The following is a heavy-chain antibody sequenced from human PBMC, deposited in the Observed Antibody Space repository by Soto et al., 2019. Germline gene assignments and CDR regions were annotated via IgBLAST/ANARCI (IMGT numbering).Heavy chain of an antibody. V-gene: IGHV4-34*01. D-gene: IGHD1-7*01. CDR2: INHSGST. CDR3: ARRPRYNWNYGPFYYYYGMXV. J-gene: IGHJ6*04. Sequence: SETLSLTCAVYGGSFSGYYWSWIRQPPGKGLEWIGEINHSGSTNYNPSLKSRVTISVDTSKNQFSLKLSSVTTADTAVYYCARRPRYNWNYGPFYYYYGMXVWGKGTTVTVS. CDR1: GGSFSGYY.